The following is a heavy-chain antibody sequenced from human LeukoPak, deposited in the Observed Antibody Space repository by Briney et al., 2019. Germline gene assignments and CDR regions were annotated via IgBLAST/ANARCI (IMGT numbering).Heavy chain of an antibody. D-gene: IGHD3-22*01. V-gene: IGHV3-7*01. J-gene: IGHJ4*02. CDR3: ARIPYSRTDSSGYYSVFYYFDY. Sequence: GGSLRLSCAASGFTLSSYWMSWVRQAPGKGLEWVANIKQDGSEKYYVDSVKGRFTISRDNAKNSLYLQMNSLRAEDTAVYYCARIPYSRTDSSGYYSVFYYFDYWGQGTLVTVSS. CDR1: GFTLSSYW. CDR2: IKQDGSEK.